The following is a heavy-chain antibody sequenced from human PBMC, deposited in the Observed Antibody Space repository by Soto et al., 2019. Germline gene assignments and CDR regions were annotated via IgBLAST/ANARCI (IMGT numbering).Heavy chain of an antibody. J-gene: IGHJ2*01. CDR2: IYSGGST. CDR1: GFTVSSNY. CDR3: ARDPNYLTGEMYFDL. D-gene: IGHD7-27*01. V-gene: IGHV3-53*01. Sequence: GESLKISCAASGFTVSSNYMSWVRQAPGKGLEWVSVIYSGGSTYYADSVKGRFTISRDNSKNTLYLQMNSLRAEDTAVYYCARDPNYLTGEMYFDLWGRGTLVTVSS.